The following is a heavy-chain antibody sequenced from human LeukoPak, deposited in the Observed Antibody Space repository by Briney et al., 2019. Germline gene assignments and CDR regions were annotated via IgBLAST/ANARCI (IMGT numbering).Heavy chain of an antibody. J-gene: IGHJ5*02. CDR3: ARGLNYYDGSGYCNWFDP. Sequence: PSETLSLTCTVSGGSISSFYWGWIRQHPGKGLEWIGFIYYSGTTKYNPSFESRVTMSVDRSRKQFSLNLSSVTAADTAVYYCARGLNYYDGSGYCNWFDPWGQGTLVTVSS. V-gene: IGHV4-59*01. CDR2: IYYSGTT. CDR1: GGSISSFY. D-gene: IGHD3-22*01.